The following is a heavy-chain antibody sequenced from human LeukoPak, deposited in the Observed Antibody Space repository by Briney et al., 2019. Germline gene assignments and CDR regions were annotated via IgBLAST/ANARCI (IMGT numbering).Heavy chain of an antibody. CDR3: ARGSGSYLYYFDS. D-gene: IGHD1-26*01. Sequence: GRSLRLSCAASGFTFSNYPMHWVRQAPGKGLEWVALISYDGSNKYYADSVKGRFNISRDNSKNTLYLQMNSLRAEDTAVYYCARGSGSYLYYFDSWGQGTLVTVSS. J-gene: IGHJ4*02. CDR2: ISYDGSNK. V-gene: IGHV3-30*04. CDR1: GFTFSNYP.